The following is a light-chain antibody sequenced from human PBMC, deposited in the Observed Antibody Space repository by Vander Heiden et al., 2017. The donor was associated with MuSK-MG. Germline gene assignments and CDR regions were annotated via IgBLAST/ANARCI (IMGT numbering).Light chain of an antibody. CDR2: GAS. V-gene: IGKV3-20*01. Sequence: EIVLTQSPGTLSLSPGERATRACRASQSVSSSYLAWYQQKPGQAPRLLIYGASSRATGIPDRFSGSGSGTDFTLTISRLEPEDFAVYYCQQDGSSPRTFGQGTKVEVK. J-gene: IGKJ1*01. CDR1: QSVSSSY. CDR3: QQDGSSPRT.